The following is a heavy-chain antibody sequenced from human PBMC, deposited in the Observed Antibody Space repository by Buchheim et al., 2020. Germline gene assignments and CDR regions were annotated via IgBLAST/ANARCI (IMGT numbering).Heavy chain of an antibody. Sequence: EVQLLESGGGLVQPGGSLRLSCAASGFTFSSNTMSWVCQAPGKGLEWVSAITASGGTTSYADSVKGRFTISRDNSKHMLYLQMDSLRAEDTAIYYCANGAYCGGDCYSYFDYWGQGSL. CDR3: ANGAYCGGDCYSYFDY. CDR1: GFTFSSNT. D-gene: IGHD2-21*02. CDR2: ITASGGTT. J-gene: IGHJ4*02. V-gene: IGHV3-23*01.